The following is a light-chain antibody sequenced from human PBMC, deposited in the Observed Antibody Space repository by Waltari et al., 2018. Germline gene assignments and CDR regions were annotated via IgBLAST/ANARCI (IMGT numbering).Light chain of an antibody. CDR1: QSVLYSSNNKSY. CDR2: WAS. CDR3: QQYYAAPWT. Sequence: DIVMTQSPDSLPVSLGERATIHCTSSQSVLYSSNNKSYLSWFQQKPGQPPKLLFYWASTRESGVPDRFSGSGSGTDFTLTISSLQAEDVAVYYCQQYYAAPWTFGQGTMVEIK. J-gene: IGKJ1*01. V-gene: IGKV4-1*01.